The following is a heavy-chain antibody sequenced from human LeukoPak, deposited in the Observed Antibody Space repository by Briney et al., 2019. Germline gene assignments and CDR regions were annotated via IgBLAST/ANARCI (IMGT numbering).Heavy chain of an antibody. J-gene: IGHJ5*02. Sequence: GGSLRLSCAASGFTFSDYYMSWFRQAPGKGQEWVSYIGTSDSPIYYTDSVRGRFTISRDNAKNSLYLQMNSLRAEDTAVYYCVRGPSDSPLPGPWGQGTLVTVSS. V-gene: IGHV3-11*01. CDR3: VRGPSDSPLPGP. D-gene: IGHD2-21*02. CDR2: IGTSDSPI. CDR1: GFTFSDYY.